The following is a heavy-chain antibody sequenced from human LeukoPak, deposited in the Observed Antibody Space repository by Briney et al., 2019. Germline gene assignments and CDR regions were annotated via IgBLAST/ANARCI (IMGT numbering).Heavy chain of an antibody. Sequence: SETLSLTCAVYGGSFSGYYWSWIRQPPGKGLEWIGEINHSGSTNYNPSLKSRVTISVDTSKNQFSLKLSSVTAADTAVYYCARRGRNYYGSGTLDYWAQGTLVTVSS. CDR1: GGSFSGYY. CDR3: ARRGRNYYGSGTLDY. J-gene: IGHJ4*02. D-gene: IGHD3-10*01. CDR2: INHSGST. V-gene: IGHV4-34*01.